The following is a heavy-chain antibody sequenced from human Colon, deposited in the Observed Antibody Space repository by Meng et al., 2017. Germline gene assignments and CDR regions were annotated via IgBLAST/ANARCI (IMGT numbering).Heavy chain of an antibody. CDR3: ARDGGNYDFDY. V-gene: IGHV1-2*06. Sequence: QVQLVRAGVEVKKPGASVKLSCKASGYTFLDAYVHWVRQAPGQGLEWMGRIIPKSSEANSAQKFLGRVTLTWDTSISTAYMELSSLRSDDTAIYYCARDGGNYDFDYWGQGTLVTVSS. CDR2: IIPKSSEA. CDR1: GYTFLDAY. J-gene: IGHJ4*02. D-gene: IGHD1-26*01.